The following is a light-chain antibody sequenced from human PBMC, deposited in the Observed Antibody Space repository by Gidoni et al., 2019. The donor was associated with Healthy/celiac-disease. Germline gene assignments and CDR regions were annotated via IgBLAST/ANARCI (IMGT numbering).Light chain of an antibody. CDR1: QSVLYSSNNKNY. CDR2: WAS. CDR3: KQYYSTPQT. Sequence: DIVMTQSPDSLAVSLGARATINCKSSQSVLYSSNNKNYLAWYQQKPGQPPKLLIYWASTRESGVPDRFSGSGSGTDFTLTISSLQAEDVAVYYCKQYYSTPQTFGQGTKVEIK. J-gene: IGKJ1*01. V-gene: IGKV4-1*01.